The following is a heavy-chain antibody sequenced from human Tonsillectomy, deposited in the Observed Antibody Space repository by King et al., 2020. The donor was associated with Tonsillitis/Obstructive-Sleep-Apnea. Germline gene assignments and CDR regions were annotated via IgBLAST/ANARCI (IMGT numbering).Heavy chain of an antibody. Sequence: VQLVESGGGVVQPGGSLRLSCAASGFTFDDYAMHWVRQAPGKGLQWVSLISAYGGSTYYADSVKGRFTISRDNSKNSLYLHMNSLRTEDTALYYCAKDIIGSSGYYVGEWGQGTLVTVSS. CDR3: AKDIIGSSGYYVGE. D-gene: IGHD3-22*01. J-gene: IGHJ4*02. CDR2: ISAYGGST. V-gene: IGHV3-43*02. CDR1: GFTFDDYA.